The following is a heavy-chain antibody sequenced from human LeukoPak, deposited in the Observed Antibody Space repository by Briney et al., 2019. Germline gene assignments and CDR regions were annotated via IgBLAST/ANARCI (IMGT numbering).Heavy chain of an antibody. V-gene: IGHV3-30*02. CDR3: ARYCSSTSCYPVGRNMDV. J-gene: IGHJ6*04. D-gene: IGHD2-2*01. CDR1: GFTFSSYG. CDR2: IRYDGSNK. Sequence: GGSLRLSCAASGFTFSSYGMHWVRQAPGKGLEWVAFIRYDGSNKYYADSVKGRFTISRDNSKNTLYLQMNSLRAEDTAVYYCARYCSSTSCYPVGRNMDVWGIGTTVTVSS.